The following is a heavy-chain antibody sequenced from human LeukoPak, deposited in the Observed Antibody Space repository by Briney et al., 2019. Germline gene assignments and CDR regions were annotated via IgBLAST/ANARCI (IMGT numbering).Heavy chain of an antibody. D-gene: IGHD6-13*01. CDR2: MSGSSNYI. CDR1: GFTFSSYS. CDR3: ARVGSTWSYFDY. J-gene: IGHJ4*02. Sequence: GGSLRLSCVASGFTFSSYSMNWVRQAPGKGLEWVSFMSGSSNYIYYADSVKGRFTISRDNAKNSLYLQMNRLRAEDTAVYYCARVGSTWSYFDYWGQGTLVTVSS. V-gene: IGHV3-21*01.